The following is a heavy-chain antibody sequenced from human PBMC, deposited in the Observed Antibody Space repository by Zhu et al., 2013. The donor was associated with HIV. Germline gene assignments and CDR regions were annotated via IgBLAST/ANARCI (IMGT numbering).Heavy chain of an antibody. CDR1: GGTFSSYA. CDR3: ARSDSRYIAVAGAWGGQDAFDI. CDR2: IIPIFGTA. Sequence: QVQLVQSGAEVKKPGSSVKVSCKASGGTFSSYAISWVRQAPGQGLEWMGGIIPIFGTANYAQKFQGRVTITADKSTSTAYMELSSLRSEDTAVYYCARSDSRYIAVAGAWGGQDAFDIWGQGTMVTVSS. V-gene: IGHV1-69*06. J-gene: IGHJ3*02. D-gene: IGHD6-19*01.